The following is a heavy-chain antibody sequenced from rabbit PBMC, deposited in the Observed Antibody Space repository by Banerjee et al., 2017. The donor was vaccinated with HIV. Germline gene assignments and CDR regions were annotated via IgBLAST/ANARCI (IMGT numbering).Heavy chain of an antibody. J-gene: IGHJ3*01. CDR1: GFSFSNKYV. V-gene: IGHV1S45*01. CDR2: INTSSGNT. D-gene: IGHD4-1*01. Sequence: QEQLEESGGGLVQPEGSLTLTCTASGFSFSNKYVMCWVRQAPGKGLEWIACINTSSGNTVYATWAKGRFTISKTSSTTVTLQMTSLTAADTATYFCGRHLDSSAWGGDLWGQGTLVTVS. CDR3: GRHLDSSAWGGDL.